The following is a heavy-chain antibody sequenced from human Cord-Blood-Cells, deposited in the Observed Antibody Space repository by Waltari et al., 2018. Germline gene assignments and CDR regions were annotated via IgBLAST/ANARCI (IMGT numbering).Heavy chain of an antibody. CDR3: ARESDYYDSSGYYYAFDI. CDR2: IIPIFGTA. Sequence: QVQLVQSGAEVKKPGSSVKVSCKASGGTFSSYAISVVRQPPGQGLEWMGGIIPIFGTANYAQKFQGRVTITADESTSTAYMELSSLRSEDTAVYYCARESDYYDSSGYYYAFDIWGQGTMVTVSS. V-gene: IGHV1-69*01. J-gene: IGHJ3*02. D-gene: IGHD3-22*01. CDR1: GGTFSSYA.